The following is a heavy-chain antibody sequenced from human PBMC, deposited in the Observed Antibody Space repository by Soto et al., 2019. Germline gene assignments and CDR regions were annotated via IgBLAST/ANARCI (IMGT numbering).Heavy chain of an antibody. Sequence: LSLTCAVSDYSIASGYYWAWIRQSPGKGLEWIGSIYHAGSVYYNPSLNSRVAVSLDTSKNHFSLKLTSVTAADTAVYYCARTFDYYGMDVWGQGTTVTVSS. V-gene: IGHV4-38-2*01. CDR3: ARTFDYYGMDV. CDR2: IYHAGSV. J-gene: IGHJ6*02. CDR1: DYSIASGYY.